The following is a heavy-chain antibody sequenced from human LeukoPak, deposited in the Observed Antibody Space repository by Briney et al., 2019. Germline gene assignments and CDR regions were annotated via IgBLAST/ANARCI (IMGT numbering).Heavy chain of an antibody. CDR2: IIPIFGTA. CDR3: AKDLRGVWGSYRYLDPYYFDY. V-gene: IGHV1-69*13. D-gene: IGHD3-16*02. Sequence: SVKVSCKASGGTFSSYAISWVRQAPGQGLEWMGGIIPIFGTANYAQKFQGRVTITADESTSTAYMELSSLRSEDTAVYYCAKDLRGVWGSYRYLDPYYFDYWGQGTLVTVSS. J-gene: IGHJ4*02. CDR1: GGTFSSYA.